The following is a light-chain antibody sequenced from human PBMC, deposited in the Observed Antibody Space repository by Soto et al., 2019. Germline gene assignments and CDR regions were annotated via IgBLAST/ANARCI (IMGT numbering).Light chain of an antibody. V-gene: IGKV1-39*01. Sequence: DIQMTQSPASLSASVGDRVTISCRASQSIGRNLNWYQQKPGKAPTLLMFTSSNLQSGVPSRFSGSGSGTDFTLTISRLEPEDFAVYFCQQYSNSLPWTVGRGNKVDIK. CDR2: TSS. CDR1: QSIGRN. CDR3: QQYSNSLPWT. J-gene: IGKJ1*01.